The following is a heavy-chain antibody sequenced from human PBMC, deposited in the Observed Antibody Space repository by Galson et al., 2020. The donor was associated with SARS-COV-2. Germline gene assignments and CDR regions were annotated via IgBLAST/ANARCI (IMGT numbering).Heavy chain of an antibody. CDR2: ISAYNGNT. J-gene: IGHJ6*02. Sequence: ASVKVSCKASGYTFTSYGISWVRQAPGQGLEWMGWISAYNGNTTYAQKLQGRVTMTTDTSTSTAYMELWSLRSDDTAVYYCARDIALRYFDWLLLESTKNYYYGMDVWGQGTTVTVSS. D-gene: IGHD3-9*01. CDR1: GYTFTSYG. V-gene: IGHV1-18*01. CDR3: ARDIALRYFDWLLLESTKNYYYGMDV.